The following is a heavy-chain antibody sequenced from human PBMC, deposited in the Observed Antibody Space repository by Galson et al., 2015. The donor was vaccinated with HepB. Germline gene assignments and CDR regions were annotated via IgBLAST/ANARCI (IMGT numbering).Heavy chain of an antibody. CDR2: INHSGST. V-gene: IGHV4-34*01. D-gene: IGHD4-23*01. CDR3: ARALDYGGNSGRVDY. Sequence: ETLSLTCAVYGGSFSGYYWSWIRQPPGKGLEWIGEINHSGSTNCNPSLKSRVTISVDTSKNQFSLKVRSVTAADTAMYYCARALDYGGNSGRVDYWGQGTLVTVSS. J-gene: IGHJ4*02. CDR1: GGSFSGYY.